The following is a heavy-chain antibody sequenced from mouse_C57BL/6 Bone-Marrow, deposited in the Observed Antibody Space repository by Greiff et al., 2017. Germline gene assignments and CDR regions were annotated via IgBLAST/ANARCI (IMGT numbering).Heavy chain of an antibody. J-gene: IGHJ3*01. Sequence: QVQLQQPGAELVKPGASVKLSCKASGYTFTSYWMHWVKQRPGQGLEWIGMIHPNSGSTNYNQKFKDKATLTADKSSSTAYMQLSSLTSEDSAVYYCAGRDYYGSSPFAYWGQGTLVTVSA. CDR1: GYTFTSYW. D-gene: IGHD1-1*01. CDR3: AGRDYYGSSPFAY. V-gene: IGHV1-64*01. CDR2: IHPNSGST.